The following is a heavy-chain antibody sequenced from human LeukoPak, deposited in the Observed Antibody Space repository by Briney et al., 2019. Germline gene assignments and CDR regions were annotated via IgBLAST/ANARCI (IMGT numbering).Heavy chain of an antibody. CDR2: IYYSGST. Sequence: SETLSLTCTVSGGSISSYYWSWIRQPPGKGLEWIGYIYYSGSTNYNPSLKSRVTISVDTSKNQFSLKLSSMTAADTAVYYCARRQSAWFDPWGQGTLVTVSS. J-gene: IGHJ5*02. CDR3: ARRQSAWFDP. V-gene: IGHV4-59*08. CDR1: GGSISSYY.